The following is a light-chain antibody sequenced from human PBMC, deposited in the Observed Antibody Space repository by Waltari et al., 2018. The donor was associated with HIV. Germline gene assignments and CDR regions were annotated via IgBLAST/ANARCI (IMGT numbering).Light chain of an antibody. CDR1: SGDVGSYNL. CDR3: CSYAGTNTYVV. Sequence: QSALTQPASVSGSSGQSITISCTGTSGDVGSYNLVSWYQQHPGKAPKLMIYEVNQRPSGVSTRFSGSKSGNTAFLTISGLQAEDEAYYYCCSYAGTNTYVVFGGGTQLTVL. V-gene: IGLV2-23*02. J-gene: IGLJ2*01. CDR2: EVN.